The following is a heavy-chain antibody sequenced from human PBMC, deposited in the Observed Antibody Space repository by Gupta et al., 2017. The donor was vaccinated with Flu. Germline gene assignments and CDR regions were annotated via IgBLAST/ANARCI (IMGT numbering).Heavy chain of an antibody. CDR1: GFTFSDCA. D-gene: IGHD1-26*01. J-gene: IGHJ6*03. CDR2: IWYDGSNE. V-gene: IGHV3-33*01. Sequence: QVELVESGGGVVQPGRSLRLSCSASGFTFSDCAMHWVRKAPGKGLEWVAIIWYDGSNEFHADSVKGRFTISRDNSKNTLFLQMNSLRAEDTGVYYCARGPSLVGATVEGPMDVRGKGTTVTVSS. CDR3: ARGPSLVGATVEGPMDV.